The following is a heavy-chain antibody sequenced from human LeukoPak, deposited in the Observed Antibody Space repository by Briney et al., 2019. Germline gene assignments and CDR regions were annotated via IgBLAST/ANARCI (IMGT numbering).Heavy chain of an antibody. CDR2: TCSTRTYI. J-gene: IGHJ4*02. V-gene: IGHV3-21*01. CDR1: GFTFSSYT. Sequence: GGSLRLSCAASGFTFSSYTMNWVRQAPGKGPEWVSSTCSTRTYICYADSVKGRFTISRDNAKNSVYLQMDSLRAEDTAVYYCARGFGGYCSSTSCPVTIDYWGQGIPVTVSS. CDR3: ARGFGGYCSSTSCPVTIDY. D-gene: IGHD2-2*01.